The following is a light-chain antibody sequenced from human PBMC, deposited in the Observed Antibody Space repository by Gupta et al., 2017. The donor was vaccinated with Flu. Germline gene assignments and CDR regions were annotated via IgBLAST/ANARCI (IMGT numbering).Light chain of an antibody. J-gene: IGKJ5*01. Sequence: PGERATLSCRASQSVSSYLAWYQQKPGQAPRLLIYDASNRATGIPARFSGSGSGTDFTLTISSLEPEDFAVYYCQQRSNWPPITFGQGTRLEIK. CDR2: DAS. CDR1: QSVSSY. V-gene: IGKV3-11*01. CDR3: QQRSNWPPIT.